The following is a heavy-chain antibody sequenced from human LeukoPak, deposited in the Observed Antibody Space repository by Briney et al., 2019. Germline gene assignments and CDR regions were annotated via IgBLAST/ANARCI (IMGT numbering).Heavy chain of an antibody. D-gene: IGHD6-19*01. J-gene: IGHJ6*03. V-gene: IGHV3-23*01. Sequence: PGGSLRLSCAASGFTFSSYAMSWVRQAPGKGLEWVSAISGSGGSTYYADSVKGRFTISRDNSKNTLYLQMHSLRAEDTAVYYCAKRGGVASSGQWGYYMDVWGKGTTVTVSS. CDR1: GFTFSSYA. CDR3: AKRGGVASSGQWGYYMDV. CDR2: ISGSGGST.